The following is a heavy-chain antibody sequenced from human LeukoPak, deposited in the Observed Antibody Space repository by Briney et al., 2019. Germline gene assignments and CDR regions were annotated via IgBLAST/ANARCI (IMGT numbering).Heavy chain of an antibody. CDR1: GFTFSSYS. CDR2: ISSSSSYI. D-gene: IGHD5-12*01. J-gene: IGHJ4*02. V-gene: IGHV3-21*01. CDR3: AREGGYSGCDMDY. Sequence: NPGGSLRLSCAASGFTFSSYSMNWVRQAPGKGLEWVSSISSSSSYIYYADSVKGRFTISRDNAKNSLYLQMNSLRAEDTAVYYCAREGGYSGCDMDYWGQGTLVTVSS.